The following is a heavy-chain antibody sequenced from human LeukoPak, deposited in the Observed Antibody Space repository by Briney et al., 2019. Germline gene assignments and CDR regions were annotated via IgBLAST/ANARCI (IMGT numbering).Heavy chain of an antibody. V-gene: IGHV4-34*01. CDR2: INHSGST. D-gene: IGHD4-11*01. Sequence: SETLSLTCAVYGGSFSGYYWSWIRQPPGKGLEWIGEINHSGSTNYNPSLKSRVTISVDTSKNQFSLKLSSVTAADTAVYYCARDYSNYGRYFDYWGQGILVTVSS. J-gene: IGHJ4*01. CDR1: GGSFSGYY. CDR3: ARDYSNYGRYFDY.